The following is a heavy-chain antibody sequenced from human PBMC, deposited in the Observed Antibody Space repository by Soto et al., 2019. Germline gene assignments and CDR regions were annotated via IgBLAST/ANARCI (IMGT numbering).Heavy chain of an antibody. V-gene: IGHV1-18*01. CDR2: ISAYNGNT. CDR3: ASLSTQTYYDFWSGYPPNMDV. Sequence: SVKVSFKASCYTFTSYGISWVRQAPGQGLEWMGWISAYNGNTNYAQKLQGRVTMTTDTSTSTAYMELRSLRSDDTAVYYCASLSTQTYYDFWSGYPPNMDVWGQGTTVTVSS. J-gene: IGHJ6*02. CDR1: CYTFTSYG. D-gene: IGHD3-3*01.